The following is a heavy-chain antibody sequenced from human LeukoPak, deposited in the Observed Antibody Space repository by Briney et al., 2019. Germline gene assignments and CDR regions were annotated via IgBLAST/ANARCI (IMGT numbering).Heavy chain of an antibody. V-gene: IGHV3-30*18. D-gene: IGHD5-12*01. CDR1: GFTFSSYG. J-gene: IGHJ3*02. Sequence: GGSLRLSCAASGFTFSSYGMHWVRQAPGKGLEWVAVISYDGSNKYYADSVKGRFTISRDNSKNTLYLQMNSLRAEDTAVYYCAKDRVEMATNFFPNAFDIWGQGTMVTVSS. CDR3: AKDRVEMATNFFPNAFDI. CDR2: ISYDGSNK.